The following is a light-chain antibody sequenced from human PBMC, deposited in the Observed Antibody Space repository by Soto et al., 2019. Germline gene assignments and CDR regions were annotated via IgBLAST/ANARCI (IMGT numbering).Light chain of an antibody. CDR2: EVS. CDR1: SSDVGGYNY. V-gene: IGLV2-8*01. CDR3: SSYAGSNNFV. Sequence: QSALTQPPSASGSPGQSVTISCTGTSSDVGGYNYVSWYQQHPGKAPKLMIYEVSKRPSGVPDRFSGSKSGNTAALTVSGLQAYDEADYYCSSYAGSNNFVFGGGTKLTVL. J-gene: IGLJ2*01.